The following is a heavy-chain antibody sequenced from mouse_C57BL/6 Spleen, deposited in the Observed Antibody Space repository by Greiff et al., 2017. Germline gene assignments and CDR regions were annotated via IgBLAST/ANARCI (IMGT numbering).Heavy chain of an antibody. CDR3: TRFDYYGSQFDY. J-gene: IGHJ2*01. V-gene: IGHV1-15*01. D-gene: IGHD1-1*01. Sequence: QVQLQQSGAELVRPGASVTLSCKASGYTFTDYEMHWVKQTPVHGLEWIGAIDPETGGTAYNQKFKGKAILTADKSSSTAYMELRSLTSEDSAVYYCTRFDYYGSQFDYWGQGTTLTVSS. CDR1: GYTFTDYE. CDR2: IDPETGGT.